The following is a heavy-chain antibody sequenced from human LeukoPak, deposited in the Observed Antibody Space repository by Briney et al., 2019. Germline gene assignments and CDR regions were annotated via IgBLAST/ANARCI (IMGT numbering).Heavy chain of an antibody. CDR3: ATEMVRGVIITENWFDP. J-gene: IGHJ5*02. V-gene: IGHV1-2*02. CDR2: INPNSGGT. CDR1: GYTFTGYY. Sequence: ASVKVSCKASGYTFTGYYMHWVRQAPGQGLEWMGWINPNSGGTNYAQKFQGRVTMTRDTSISTAYMELSRLRSDDTAVYYCATEMVRGVIITENWFDPWGQGTLVTVSS. D-gene: IGHD3-10*01.